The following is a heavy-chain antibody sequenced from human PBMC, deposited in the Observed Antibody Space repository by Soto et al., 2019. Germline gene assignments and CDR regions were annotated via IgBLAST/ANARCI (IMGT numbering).Heavy chain of an antibody. CDR1: GGSISSGGYY. CDR3: ARVGVRSYDFPLGYFDL. J-gene: IGHJ2*01. CDR2: IYYSGST. Sequence: QVQLQESGPGLVKPSQTLSLTCTVSGGSISSGGYYWSWIRQHPGKGLEWSGYIYYSGSTYYNPSLKSRVTISVDTSTNQVSLKLSSVTAADTAVYYCARVGVRSYDFPLGYFDLWGRGTLVTVSS. D-gene: IGHD3-3*01. V-gene: IGHV4-31*03.